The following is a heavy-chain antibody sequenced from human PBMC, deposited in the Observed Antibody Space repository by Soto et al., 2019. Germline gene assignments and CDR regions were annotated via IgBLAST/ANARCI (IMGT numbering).Heavy chain of an antibody. Sequence: QVQLQESGPGLVKPSETLSLTCTVSGGSISSYYWSWIRQPPGKGLEWIGYIYYSGSTNYNPSLKSPVTISVDTPKNQFSLKLSSVTAADTAVYYCARSDVLLWFGDLKGNWFDPWGQGTLVTVSS. V-gene: IGHV4-59*08. CDR1: GGSISSYY. CDR3: ARSDVLLWFGDLKGNWFDP. D-gene: IGHD3-10*01. J-gene: IGHJ5*02. CDR2: IYYSGST.